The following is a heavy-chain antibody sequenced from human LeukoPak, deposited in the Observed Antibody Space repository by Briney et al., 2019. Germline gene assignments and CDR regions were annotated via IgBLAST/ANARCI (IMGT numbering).Heavy chain of an antibody. Sequence: SETLSLTCTVSGGSLSPYYWTWTRQPRGKGLEWIGYIYHTGTTKYNPSLSYRVTISVETSKNQFSLRLKSVTAADTAIYYCARLDSGDHGNIPHWGQGTLVTVSS. CDR3: ARLDSGDHGNIPH. D-gene: IGHD1-26*01. CDR2: IYHTGTT. CDR1: GGSLSPYY. V-gene: IGHV4-59*08. J-gene: IGHJ1*01.